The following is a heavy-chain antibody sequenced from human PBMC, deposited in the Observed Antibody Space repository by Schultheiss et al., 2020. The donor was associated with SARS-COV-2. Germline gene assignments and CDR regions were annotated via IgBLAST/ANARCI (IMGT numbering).Heavy chain of an antibody. CDR3: ASSSGWYIPYFDY. CDR2: IHHSGST. J-gene: IGHJ4*02. Sequence: SETLSLTCAVYGGSFSGYYWSWIRQPPGKGLEWIGEIHHSGSTNYNPSLKSRVTISVDTSKNQFSLKLSSVTAADTAVYYCASSSGWYIPYFDYWGQGTLVTVSS. CDR1: GGSFSGYY. V-gene: IGHV4-34*01. D-gene: IGHD6-19*01.